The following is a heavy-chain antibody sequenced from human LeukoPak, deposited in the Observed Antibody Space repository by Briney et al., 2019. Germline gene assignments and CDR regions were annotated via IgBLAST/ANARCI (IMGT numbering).Heavy chain of an antibody. D-gene: IGHD6-13*01. Sequence: SETLSLTCTVSDGSISGYYWSWIRQPPGKGLEWIGYMYYSGSTNYNPSLKSRVTISVDTSRNQVSLKLSSVTAADTAVYYCARQDSSSWYGDWFDPWGQGILVTVSS. J-gene: IGHJ5*02. V-gene: IGHV4-59*08. CDR1: DGSISGYY. CDR2: MYYSGST. CDR3: ARQDSSSWYGDWFDP.